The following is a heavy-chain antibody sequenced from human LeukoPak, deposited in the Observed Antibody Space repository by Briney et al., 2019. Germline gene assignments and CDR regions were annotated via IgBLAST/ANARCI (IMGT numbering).Heavy chain of an antibody. J-gene: IGHJ6*02. CDR3: ARDSGDYDSNYYYYYGMDV. Sequence: SETLSLTYTVSGGSISSYYWSWIRQPPGKGLEWIGYIYYSGSTNYNPFLKSRVTISVDTSKNQFSLKLSSVTAADTAVYYCARDSGDYDSNYYYYYGMDVWGQGTTVTVSS. CDR2: IYYSGST. CDR1: GGSISSYY. D-gene: IGHD5-12*01. V-gene: IGHV4-59*01.